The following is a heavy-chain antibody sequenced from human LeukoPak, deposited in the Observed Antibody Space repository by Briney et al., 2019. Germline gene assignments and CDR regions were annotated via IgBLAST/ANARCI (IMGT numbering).Heavy chain of an antibody. J-gene: IGHJ4*02. CDR2: IYSGGST. CDR1: GFTVSSNY. CDR3: ARAPPSDFWSGPYYFDY. Sequence: GGSLRLSCAASGFTVSSNYTSWVRQAPGKGLEWVSVIYSGGSTYYADSVKGRFTISRDNSKNTLYLQMNSLRAEDTAVYYCARAPPSDFWSGPYYFDYWGQGTLVTVSS. D-gene: IGHD3-3*01. V-gene: IGHV3-66*02.